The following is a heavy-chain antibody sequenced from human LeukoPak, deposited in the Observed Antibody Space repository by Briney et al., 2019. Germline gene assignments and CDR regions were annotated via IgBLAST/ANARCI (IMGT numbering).Heavy chain of an antibody. CDR3: AKARSVGEYYFDY. CDR1: GFTISSYA. D-gene: IGHD3-10*01. V-gene: IGHV3-23*01. Sequence: GRSLSLSCAASGFTISSYAMSWLRQPPGEGLEWVSAISGSGGSTYYAASVKGRFTFSKDNSKTPLYLQMNRLRAEDTAVYYCAKARSVGEYYFDYWGQGTLVTVSS. J-gene: IGHJ4*02. CDR2: ISGSGGST.